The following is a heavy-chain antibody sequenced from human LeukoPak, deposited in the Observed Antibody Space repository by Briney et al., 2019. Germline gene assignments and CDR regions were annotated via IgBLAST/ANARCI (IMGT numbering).Heavy chain of an antibody. CDR1: GYTLTELS. J-gene: IGHJ4*02. CDR3: ARGSALWFGELWFLDY. D-gene: IGHD3-10*01. V-gene: IGHV1-24*01. Sequence: ASVKVSCKVSGYTLTELSMHWVRQAPGKGLEWMGGFDPEDGETIYAQKFQGRVTMTEDTSTDTAYMELSSLRSEDTAVYYCARGSALWFGELWFLDYWGQGTLVTVSS. CDR2: FDPEDGET.